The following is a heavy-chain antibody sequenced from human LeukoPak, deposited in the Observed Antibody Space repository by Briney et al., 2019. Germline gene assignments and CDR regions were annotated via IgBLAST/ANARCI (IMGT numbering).Heavy chain of an antibody. D-gene: IGHD5/OR15-5a*01. J-gene: IGHJ4*02. CDR2: IGSGDDL. Sequence: GGSLRLSCAASGFTFRIHAMSWVRQAPGKGLEWVSTIGSGDDLHYADSVKGRFTVSRDDPQNTLYLQMNSLRAEDAAIYYCAKDATPGNSVYDHFDYWGQGTLVTVSS. CDR1: GFTFRIHA. CDR3: AKDATPGNSVYDHFDY. V-gene: IGHV3-23*01.